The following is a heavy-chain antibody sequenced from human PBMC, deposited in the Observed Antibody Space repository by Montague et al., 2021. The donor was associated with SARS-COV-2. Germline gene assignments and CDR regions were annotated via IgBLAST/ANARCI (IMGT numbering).Heavy chain of an antibody. V-gene: IGHV3-21*01. CDR2: ISSSSSYI. D-gene: IGHD3-9*01. J-gene: IGHJ4*02. Sequence: SLRLSCAASGFTFSSYSMNWVRQAPGKGLEWVSSISSSSSYIYYADSVKGRFTISRDNAKNSLYLRMNSLRAEDTAVYYCARDLHYDILTGYWDYWGQGTLVPVSS. CDR3: ARDLHYDILTGYWDY. CDR1: GFTFSSYS.